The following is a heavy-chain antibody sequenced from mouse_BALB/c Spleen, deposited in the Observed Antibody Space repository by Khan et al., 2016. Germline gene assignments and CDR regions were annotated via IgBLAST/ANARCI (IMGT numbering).Heavy chain of an antibody. Sequence: EVELVEPGGGLVQPGGSRKLSCAASGFTFSNFGMHWVRQAPEKGLEWVAYISSGSSTNYYADTVRGRFTISRDNTTNTLLLQMTSLRSEDTAMYYCVRSDYGSNMDYWGQGTSVTVSS. J-gene: IGHJ4*01. CDR3: VRSDYGSNMDY. CDR1: GFTFSNFG. CDR2: ISSGSSTN. D-gene: IGHD1-1*01. V-gene: IGHV5-17*02.